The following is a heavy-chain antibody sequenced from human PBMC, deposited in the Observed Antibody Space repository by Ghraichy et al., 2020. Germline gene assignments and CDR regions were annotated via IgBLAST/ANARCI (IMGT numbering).Heavy chain of an antibody. V-gene: IGHV3-23*01. J-gene: IGHJ4*02. CDR2: ISGSGGST. CDR3: AKPSVSYGDYHQIFDY. D-gene: IGHD4-17*01. CDR1: GFTFSSYA. Sequence: GGSLRLSCAASGFTFSSYAMSWVRQAPGKGLEWVSAISGSGGSTYYADSVKGRFTISRDNSKNTLYLQMNSLRAEDTAVYYCAKPSVSYGDYHQIFDYWGQGTLVTASS.